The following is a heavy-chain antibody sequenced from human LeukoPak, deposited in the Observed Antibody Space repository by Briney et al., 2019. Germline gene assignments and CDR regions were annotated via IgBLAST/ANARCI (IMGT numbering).Heavy chain of an antibody. CDR1: GFSLNTGGVG. V-gene: IGHV2-5*01. CDR3: ALRPNLLTGFDP. CDR2: IYWNDDK. Sequence: ESGPTLVNPTQTLTLTCTFSGFSLNTGGVGVSWVRQSPGKALEWLAIIYWNDDKRYSPSQKSRLTITKDTSKNQVVLTMANMDPVDTATYYCALRPNLLTGFDPWGQGTLVTVSS. D-gene: IGHD2-21*01. J-gene: IGHJ5*01.